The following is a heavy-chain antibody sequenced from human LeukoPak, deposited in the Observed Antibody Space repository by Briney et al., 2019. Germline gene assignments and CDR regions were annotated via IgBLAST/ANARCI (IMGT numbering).Heavy chain of an antibody. CDR3: ARAHPPYYDFWSGYYQPNWFDP. V-gene: IGHV1-69*04. J-gene: IGHJ5*02. CDR2: IIPILGIA. D-gene: IGHD3-3*01. Sequence: ASVKVSCKASGGTFSSYAISWVRQAPGQGLERMGRIIPILGIAHYAQRFQGRVTMTTDTSTSTAYMELRSLRSDDTAVYYCARAHPPYYDFWSGYYQPNWFDPWGQGTLVTVSS. CDR1: GGTFSSYA.